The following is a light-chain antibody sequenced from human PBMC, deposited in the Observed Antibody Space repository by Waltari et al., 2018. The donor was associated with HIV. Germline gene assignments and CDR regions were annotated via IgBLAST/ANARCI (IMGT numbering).Light chain of an antibody. V-gene: IGLV1-51*01. CDR2: DNN. CDR1: LSTIGNNY. CDR3: ATWDASLRGVV. Sequence: QSVLTQSPSVSAAPGQMVTISCSGSLSTIGNNYVSWYQHFPGAAPKLLIYDNNRRPSGIPDRFSASKSGTSVTLGITGLQTGDEADYYCATWDASLRGVVFGGGTKLTVL. J-gene: IGLJ2*01.